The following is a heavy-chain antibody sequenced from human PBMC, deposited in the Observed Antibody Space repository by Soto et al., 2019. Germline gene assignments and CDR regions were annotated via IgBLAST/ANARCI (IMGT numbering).Heavy chain of an antibody. Sequence: ASVKVSCKASGYTLSNYGISWVRQAPGQGLEWMGWSSTYNGNTKYAKKFQGRVTMTTDTSTSTAYMELRSLRSDNTAVYYCVRDHHDFSSDYHYYHMDVWGKGTTVTVSS. V-gene: IGHV1-18*01. CDR3: VRDHHDFSSDYHYYHMDV. D-gene: IGHD3-3*01. CDR1: GYTLSNYG. CDR2: SSTYNGNT. J-gene: IGHJ6*03.